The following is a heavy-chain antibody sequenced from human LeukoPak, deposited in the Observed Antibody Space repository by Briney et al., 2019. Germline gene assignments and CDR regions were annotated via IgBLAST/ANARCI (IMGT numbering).Heavy chain of an antibody. V-gene: IGHV3-23*01. Sequence: QSGGSLRLSCAASGFTFSSYAMSWVRQAPGKGLEWASAISASGGSTYYADSVKGRFTISRDNSQNTLYLQVNSLRAEDTAVYYCAKGLVPAAIRVVDYWGQGTLVTVSS. D-gene: IGHD2-2*01. CDR2: ISASGGST. J-gene: IGHJ4*02. CDR1: GFTFSSYA. CDR3: AKGLVPAAIRVVDY.